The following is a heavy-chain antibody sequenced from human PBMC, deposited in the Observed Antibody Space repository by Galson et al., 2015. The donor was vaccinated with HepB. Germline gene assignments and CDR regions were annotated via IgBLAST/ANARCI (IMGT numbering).Heavy chain of an antibody. D-gene: IGHD4-17*01. CDR1: GGTFSSYA. V-gene: IGHV1-69*04. Sequence: SVKVSCKASGGTFSSYAISWVRQAPGQGLEWMGRIIPILGIANYAQKFQGRVTITADKSTSTAYMELSSLRSEDTAVYYCARDPDYGDAPAEGGYWGQGTLVTVSS. CDR2: IIPILGIA. CDR3: ARDPDYGDAPAEGGY. J-gene: IGHJ4*02.